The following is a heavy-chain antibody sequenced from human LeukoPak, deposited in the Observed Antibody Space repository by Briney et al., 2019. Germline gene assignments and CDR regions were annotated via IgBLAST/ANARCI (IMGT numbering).Heavy chain of an antibody. CDR3: VAMDFVY. CDR1: GFTFSDYW. D-gene: IGHD2-8*01. V-gene: IGHV3-7*01. CDR2: INQDGSEN. J-gene: IGHJ4*02. Sequence: PGESLRLSCAASGFTFSDYWMNWVRQAPGKGLEWVANINQDGSENYYVDSVKGRFTISRDNAKNSLYLQMNSLRAEDTAVYYCVAMDFVYWGQGTLVTVSS.